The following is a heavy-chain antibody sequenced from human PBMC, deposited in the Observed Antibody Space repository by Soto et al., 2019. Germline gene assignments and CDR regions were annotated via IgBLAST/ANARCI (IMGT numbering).Heavy chain of an antibody. D-gene: IGHD3-10*01. J-gene: IGHJ5*02. CDR1: GYTFTSYD. V-gene: IGHV1-8*01. CDR3: ARGSRGVRFDP. Sequence: QVPLVQSGAEVKQPGASVKVSCKASGYTFTSYDINWVRQATGQGLEWMGWMNPNNGNAGYALKFQGRVTMTRNTSISTADMELSSLRSEDTAMYYCARGSRGVRFDPWGQGTLVTVSS. CDR2: MNPNNGNA.